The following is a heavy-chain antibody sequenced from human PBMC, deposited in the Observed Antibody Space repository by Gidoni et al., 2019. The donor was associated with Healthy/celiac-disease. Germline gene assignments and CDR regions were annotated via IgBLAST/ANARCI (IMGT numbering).Heavy chain of an antibody. V-gene: IGHV3-33*01. CDR2: IWYDGSNK. CDR3: ARDAYCGGDCYSGINDY. Sequence: QVQLVESGGGVVQPGRSLRLSCAASGFPFSSYGMHWVRQAPGKGLEWVAVIWYDGSNKYYADSVKGRFTISRDNSKNTLYLQMNSLRAEDTAVYYCARDAYCGGDCYSGINDYWGQGTLVTVSS. D-gene: IGHD2-21*01. J-gene: IGHJ4*02. CDR1: GFPFSSYG.